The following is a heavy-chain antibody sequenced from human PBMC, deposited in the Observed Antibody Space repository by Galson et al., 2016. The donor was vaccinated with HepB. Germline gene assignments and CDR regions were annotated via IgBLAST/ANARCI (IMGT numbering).Heavy chain of an antibody. CDR1: GGSISSYF. J-gene: IGHJ4*02. D-gene: IGHD1-14*01. V-gene: IGHV4-59*01. CDR2: IYKTGST. CDR3: ARGVTGTPYFDF. Sequence: SETLSLTCTISGGSISSYFWSWIRQTPGKGLEWIGCIYKTGSTNYSPSLKSRVTISVDTSRNQFSLKVRSVTAADTAVYYCARGVTGTPYFDFWGQGALVTVSS.